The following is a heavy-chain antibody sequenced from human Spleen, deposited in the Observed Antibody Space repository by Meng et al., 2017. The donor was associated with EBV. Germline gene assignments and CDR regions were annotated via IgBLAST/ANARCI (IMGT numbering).Heavy chain of an antibody. V-gene: IGHV3-74*01. CDR3: SRDLAGSGDD. J-gene: IGHJ4*02. CDR1: GFRVIRYG. Sequence: VQLVESGGALVQWGGSLRLSGAASGFRVIRYGMHWGRQAPGEGLVWVSRTNEDGRITDYADSVRGRFTISRDNTKNTLYLQMNSLRVEDTAVYFCSRDLAGSGDDWGQGTLVTVSS. CDR2: TNEDGRIT.